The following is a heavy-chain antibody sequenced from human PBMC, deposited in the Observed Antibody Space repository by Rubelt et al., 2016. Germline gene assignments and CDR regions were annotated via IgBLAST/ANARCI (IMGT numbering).Heavy chain of an antibody. Sequence: GGSLRLSCAASGFTFSSYAMSWVRQAPGKGLEWVSAISGSGGSTYYADSVKGRFTISRDNSKNTLYLQMNSLRVEDTAVYYCARDGKTLSSGYHHWYFDLWGRGTLVTVSS. V-gene: IGHV3-23*01. D-gene: IGHD3-22*01. CDR1: GFTFSSYA. CDR2: ISGSGGST. J-gene: IGHJ2*01. CDR3: ARDGKTLSSGYHHWYFDL.